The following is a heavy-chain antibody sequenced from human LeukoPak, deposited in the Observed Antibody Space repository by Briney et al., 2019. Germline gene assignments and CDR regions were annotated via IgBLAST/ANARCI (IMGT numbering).Heavy chain of an antibody. D-gene: IGHD2-15*01. Sequence: GSLRLSCAASGFPLRSYAMSWARQAPGKGLEWVSAISGSGGSTYYADSVKGRFTISRDNSKNTLYLQMNSLRVDDTAVYYCGRRVVVVAATNMDVWGKGTTVTVSS. CDR3: GRRVVVVAATNMDV. CDR1: GFPLRSYA. V-gene: IGHV3-23*01. CDR2: ISGSGGST. J-gene: IGHJ6*03.